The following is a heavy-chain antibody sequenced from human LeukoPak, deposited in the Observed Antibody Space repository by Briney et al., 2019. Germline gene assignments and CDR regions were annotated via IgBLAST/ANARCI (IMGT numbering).Heavy chain of an antibody. CDR2: IHSGGST. J-gene: IGHJ4*02. CDR1: GFTVGSNY. Sequence: GGSLRLSCAASGFTVGSNYMNWVRQAPGKGLEWVSVIHSGGSTYYSDSVKGRFTISRDNSKNTLYLQMNSLRAEDTAVYYCARHDSSGYSFDYWGQGTLVTVSS. D-gene: IGHD3-22*01. CDR3: ARHDSSGYSFDY. V-gene: IGHV3-53*01.